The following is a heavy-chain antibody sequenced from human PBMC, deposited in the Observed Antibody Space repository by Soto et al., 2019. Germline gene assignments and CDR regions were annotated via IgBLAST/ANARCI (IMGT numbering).Heavy chain of an antibody. J-gene: IGHJ4*02. CDR3: ASPTYCGGDCYDY. CDR2: IIPILGIA. Sequence: ASVKVSCKASGGTFSSYTISWVRQAPGQGLEWMGRIIPILGIANYAQKFQGRVTITADKSTSTAYMELSSLRSEDTAVYYCASPTYCGGDCYDYWGQGTLVTVSS. V-gene: IGHV1-69*02. D-gene: IGHD2-21*01. CDR1: GGTFSSYT.